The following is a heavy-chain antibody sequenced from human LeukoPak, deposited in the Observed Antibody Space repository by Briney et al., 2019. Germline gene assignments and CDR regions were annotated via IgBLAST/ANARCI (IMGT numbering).Heavy chain of an antibody. V-gene: IGHV4-39*01. CDR2: IYDSGST. D-gene: IGHD4-17*01. J-gene: IGHJ4*02. CDR1: GGSIRSSYYY. CDR3: AKCTAYGDYVNDY. Sequence: SETLSLTCAVYGGSIRSSYYYWGWIRQPPGKGLEWIGSIYDSGSTYYNPSLKSRVTISVDTSKNQFSLKLSSVTTADTAVYYCAKCTAYGDYVNDYWGQGTLVTVSS.